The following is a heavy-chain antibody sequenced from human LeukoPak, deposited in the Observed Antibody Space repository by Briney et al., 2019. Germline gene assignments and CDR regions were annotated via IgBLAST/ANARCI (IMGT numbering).Heavy chain of an antibody. J-gene: IGHJ5*02. Sequence: SETLSLTCSVSGGSMSDSITWGWVRQPPGKGLEWLANIHDDGRTAPNPSLRSRLTVSQDRSKNQFSLKVSSVTAADTAFYYCAKVLTAAGLDLWGQGILVTVSS. D-gene: IGHD6-25*01. CDR2: IHDDGRT. V-gene: IGHV4/OR15-8*01. CDR3: AKVLTAAGLDL. CDR1: GGSMSDSIT.